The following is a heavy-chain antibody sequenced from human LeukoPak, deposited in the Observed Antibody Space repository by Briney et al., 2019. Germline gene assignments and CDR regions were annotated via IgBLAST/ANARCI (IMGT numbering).Heavy chain of an antibody. CDR2: INSDGSST. CDR1: GFTFSSYW. V-gene: IGHV3-74*01. CDR3: AGDRKHCSGGSCYSSPF. Sequence: GGSLRLSCAASGFTFSSYWMHWVRQAPGKGLVWVSRINSDGSSTSYADSVKGRFTISRDNAKNTLYLQINSLRAEDTAVYYCAGDRKHCSGGSCYSSPFWGQGTTVTVSS. J-gene: IGHJ6*02. D-gene: IGHD2-15*01.